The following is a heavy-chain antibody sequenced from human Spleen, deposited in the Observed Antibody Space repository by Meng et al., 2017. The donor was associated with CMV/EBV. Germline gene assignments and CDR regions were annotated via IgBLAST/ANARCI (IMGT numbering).Heavy chain of an antibody. V-gene: IGHV1-2*02. CDR2: INPNSGGT. D-gene: IGHD3-3*01. J-gene: IGHJ6*02. CDR1: GYTFTGYY. CDR3: ARVKSTIFGVVGRFHYYYGMDV. Sequence: ASVKVSCKASGYTFTGYYMHWVRQAPGQGLEWMGWINPNSGGTNYAQKFQGRVTMTRDTSISTAYMELSRLRSDDTAVYYCARVKSTIFGVVGRFHYYYGMDVWGQGTTVTVSS.